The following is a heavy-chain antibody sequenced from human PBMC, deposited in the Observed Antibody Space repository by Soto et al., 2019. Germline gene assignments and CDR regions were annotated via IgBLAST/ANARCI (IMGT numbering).Heavy chain of an antibody. Sequence: QVQLVQSGAEVKKPGASVKVSCKASGYTFTGYYMHWVRQAPGQGLEWMGWINPNSGGTNYAQKFQGWVTMTMDTSISTAYMELSRLRSDDTAVYYCARAPTYYDFWSGYFNGDAFDIWGQGTMVTVSS. CDR3: ARAPTYYDFWSGYFNGDAFDI. CDR2: INPNSGGT. V-gene: IGHV1-2*04. D-gene: IGHD3-3*01. J-gene: IGHJ3*02. CDR1: GYTFTGYY.